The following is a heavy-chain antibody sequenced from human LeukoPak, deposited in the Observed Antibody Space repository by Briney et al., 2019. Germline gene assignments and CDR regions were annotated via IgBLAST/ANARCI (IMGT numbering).Heavy chain of an antibody. Sequence: GGSLRLSCAASGFTFSSYWMSWARQAPGKGLEWVANIKQDGSEKYYVDSVKGRFTISRDNAKNSLYLQMNSLRAEDTAVYYCARDRGDGYSSSWGDYWGQGTLVTVSS. CDR1: GFTFSSYW. CDR3: ARDRGDGYSSSWGDY. D-gene: IGHD6-13*01. J-gene: IGHJ4*02. V-gene: IGHV3-7*01. CDR2: IKQDGSEK.